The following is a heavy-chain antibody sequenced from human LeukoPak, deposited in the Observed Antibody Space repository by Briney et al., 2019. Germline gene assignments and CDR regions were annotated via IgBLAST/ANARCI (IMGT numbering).Heavy chain of an antibody. CDR2: INPNSGDT. V-gene: IGHV1-2*02. J-gene: IGHJ4*02. D-gene: IGHD5-24*01. CDR3: ARAGSRDDYGDY. CDR1: GYSFTGYY. Sequence: GASVKVSCKASGYSFTGYYILWVRQAPGQGLEWMGWINPNSGDTNYAQNFKGRVTMTRDTSISTAYMELGRLTSDDSAVYYCARAGSRDDYGDYWGQGTLVSVSS.